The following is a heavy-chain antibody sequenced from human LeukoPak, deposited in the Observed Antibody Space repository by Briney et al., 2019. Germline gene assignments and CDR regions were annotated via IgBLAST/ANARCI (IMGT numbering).Heavy chain of an antibody. CDR3: ATQLGVGY. D-gene: IGHD7-27*01. V-gene: IGHV3-74*01. CDR1: GFTFSSYW. Sequence: GGSLRLSCAVSGFTFSSYWMHWVRQAPGKGLVWVSKISSDGSSTNYADSVKGRFTISRDNAKNTLFLHMNSLRAEDTAVYYCATQLGVGYWGQGTLVTVSS. J-gene: IGHJ4*02. CDR2: ISSDGSST.